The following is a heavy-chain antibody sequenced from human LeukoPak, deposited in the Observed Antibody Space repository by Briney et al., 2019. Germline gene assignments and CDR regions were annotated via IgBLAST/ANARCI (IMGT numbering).Heavy chain of an antibody. CDR3: AQVNYGDYGNWFDP. CDR1: GGSISSYY. D-gene: IGHD4-17*01. CDR2: IYTSGST. J-gene: IGHJ5*02. V-gene: IGHV4-4*07. Sequence: PSETLSLTCTVSGGSISSYYWSWIRQPAEKGLEWIGRIYTSGSTNYNPSLKNRVTMSVDTSKNQFSLKLSSVTAADTAVYYCAQVNYGDYGNWFDPWGQGTLVTVSS.